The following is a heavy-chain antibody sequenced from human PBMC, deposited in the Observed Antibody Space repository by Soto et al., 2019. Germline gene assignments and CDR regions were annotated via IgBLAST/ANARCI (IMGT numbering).Heavy chain of an antibody. CDR3: ARRKRSTVTTCYWYFDL. J-gene: IGHJ2*01. V-gene: IGHV4-34*01. CDR2: INHSGST. CDR1: GGSFSGYY. Sequence: QVQLQQWGAGLLKPSETLSLTCAVYGGSFSGYYWSWIRQPPGKGLEWIGEINHSGSTNYNPSLKSRVTISVDTSKNQFSLKLSSVAAADTAVYYCARRKRSTVTTCYWYFDLWGRGTLVTVSS. D-gene: IGHD4-17*01.